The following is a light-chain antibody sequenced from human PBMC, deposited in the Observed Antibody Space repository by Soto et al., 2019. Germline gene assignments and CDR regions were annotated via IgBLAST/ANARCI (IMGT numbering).Light chain of an antibody. CDR2: AAS. J-gene: IGKJ5*01. CDR3: QQYNSYSLIT. V-gene: IGKV1-5*01. Sequence: MTQSPLSLPVTPGEPASISCRANQSLLHSNGHNYLNWYQQKPGKAPKLLIYAASSLESGVPSRFSGSGSGTEFTLTISSLQPDDFATYYCQQYNSYSLITFGQGTRLEIK. CDR1: QSLLHSNGHNY.